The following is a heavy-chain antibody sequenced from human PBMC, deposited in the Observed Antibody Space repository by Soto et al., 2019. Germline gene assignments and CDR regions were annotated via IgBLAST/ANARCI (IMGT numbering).Heavy chain of an antibody. CDR1: GFTFDDYA. V-gene: IGHV3-9*01. J-gene: IGHJ5*02. Sequence: GGSLRLSCAASGFTFDDYAMHWVRQAPGKGLEWVSGISWNSGSIGYADSVKGRFTISRDNAKNSLYLQMNSLRAEDTALYYCAKDGGSSWYLHNWFDPWGQGTLVTVSS. D-gene: IGHD6-13*01. CDR2: ISWNSGSI. CDR3: AKDGGSSWYLHNWFDP.